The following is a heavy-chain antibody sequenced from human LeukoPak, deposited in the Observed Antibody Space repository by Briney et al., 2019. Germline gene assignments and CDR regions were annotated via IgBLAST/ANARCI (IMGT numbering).Heavy chain of an antibody. J-gene: IGHJ4*01. Sequence: ARTLSLTCGVSGGSISNTNWWSWVRQPPGQGLEWIGEISLTGLTHYNPSLESRVTVSLDKSKNKLSLNLTSVTAADTAVYYCSRENGAFSPFGYWGQGTLVTVLS. CDR1: GGSISNTNW. CDR2: ISLTGLT. V-gene: IGHV4-4*02. CDR3: SRENGAFSPFGY. D-gene: IGHD2-8*01.